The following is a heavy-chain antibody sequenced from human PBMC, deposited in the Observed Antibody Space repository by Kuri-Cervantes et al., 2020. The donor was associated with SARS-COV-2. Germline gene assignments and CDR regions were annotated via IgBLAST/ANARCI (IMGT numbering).Heavy chain of an antibody. CDR2: ITGSGGST. CDR1: GFTFSNAW. J-gene: IGHJ4*02. CDR3: ATERYSGPYS. V-gene: IGHV3-23*01. D-gene: IGHD4-11*01. Sequence: GESLKISCAASGFTFSNAWMNWVRQAPGKGLEWVSAITGSGGSTNYADSVKGRFTISRDNSKNTLYLQMNSLRAEDTAVYYCATERYSGPYSWGQGTLVTVSS.